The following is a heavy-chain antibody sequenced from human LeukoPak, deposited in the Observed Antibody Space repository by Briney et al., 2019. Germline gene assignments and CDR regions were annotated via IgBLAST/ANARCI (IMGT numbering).Heavy chain of an antibody. D-gene: IGHD3-10*01. V-gene: IGHV1-8*03. CDR1: GYTFTSYD. J-gene: IGHJ6*03. CDR3: ARDGYGSGTSAYYYYYYMDV. CDR2: MNPNSGNT. Sequence: ASVKVSCKASGYTFTSYDINWVRQATGQGLEWMGWMNPNSGNTGYAQKFQGRVTITRNTSISTAYMELSSLRSEDTAVYYCARDGYGSGTSAYYYYYYMDVWGKGTTVTVSS.